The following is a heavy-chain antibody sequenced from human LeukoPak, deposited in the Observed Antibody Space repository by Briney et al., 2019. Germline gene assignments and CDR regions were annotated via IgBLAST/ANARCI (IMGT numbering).Heavy chain of an antibody. D-gene: IGHD3-10*01. V-gene: IGHV1-2*02. CDR2: INPNSGGT. Sequence: GASVKVSCKASGYTFTGYYMHWVRQAPGQGLEWMGWINPNSGGTNYAQKFQGRVTMTRDTSISTAYMELSRLRSDDTAVYYCASAPDGSFGDYYGMDVWGQGTTVTVSS. J-gene: IGHJ6*02. CDR3: ASAPDGSFGDYYGMDV. CDR1: GYTFTGYY.